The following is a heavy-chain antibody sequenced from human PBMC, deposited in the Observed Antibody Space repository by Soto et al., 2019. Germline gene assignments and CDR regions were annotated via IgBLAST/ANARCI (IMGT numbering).Heavy chain of an antibody. CDR2: IRGGGVTT. D-gene: IGHD2-21*02. V-gene: IGHV3-23*01. CDR1: EFDFTNHA. Sequence: VPLRLSYGASEFDFTNHAISWVSKATGKGLEGVSTIRGGGVTTYYAASVRGRFTISRDNSKNSLYLQMNSLRDEDTAVYYCARDFSATVVTIGYWRQGSLVTVSS. CDR3: ARDFSATVVTIGY. J-gene: IGHJ4*02.